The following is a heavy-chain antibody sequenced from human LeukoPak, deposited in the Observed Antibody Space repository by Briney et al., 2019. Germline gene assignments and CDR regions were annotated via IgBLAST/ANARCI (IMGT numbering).Heavy chain of an antibody. CDR3: ARVGYSSSWYFFDY. CDR1: GGSISSYY. D-gene: IGHD6-13*01. V-gene: IGHV4-59*01. CDR2: TYYSGST. Sequence: SETLSLTCTVSGGSISSYYWSWIRQPPGKGLEWIGYTYYSGSTNYNPSLKSRVTISVDTSKNQFSLKLSSVTAADTAVYYCARVGYSSSWYFFDYWGQGTLVTVSS. J-gene: IGHJ4*02.